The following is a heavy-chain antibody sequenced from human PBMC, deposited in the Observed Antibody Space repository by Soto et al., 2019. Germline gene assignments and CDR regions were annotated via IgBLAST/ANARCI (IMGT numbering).Heavy chain of an antibody. CDR1: GFTFSSYS. J-gene: IGHJ3*02. D-gene: IGHD3-10*01. Sequence: GGSLRLSCAASGFTFSSYSMNWVRQAPGKGLEWVSYISSSSSTIYYADSVKGRFTISRDNAKNSLYLQMNSLRAEDTAVYYCARADMVRGVTNAFDIWGQGTMVTVSS. CDR2: ISSSSSTI. V-gene: IGHV3-48*01. CDR3: ARADMVRGVTNAFDI.